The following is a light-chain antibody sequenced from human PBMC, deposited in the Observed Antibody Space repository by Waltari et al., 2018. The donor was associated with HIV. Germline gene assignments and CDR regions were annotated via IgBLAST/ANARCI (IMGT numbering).Light chain of an antibody. V-gene: IGLV2-11*01. CDR2: DVT. J-gene: IGLJ2*01. Sequence: QSALTQPRSVSGSPGQSVTISCTGTSSDVGGYSYVSWYQQHPGKAPELMIYDVTKPPVGVPCRSSGSKAGSTASLTISGLQADEEADYYCCSYAGSNTGVFGGGTELTVL. CDR1: SSDVGGYSY. CDR3: CSYAGSNTGV.